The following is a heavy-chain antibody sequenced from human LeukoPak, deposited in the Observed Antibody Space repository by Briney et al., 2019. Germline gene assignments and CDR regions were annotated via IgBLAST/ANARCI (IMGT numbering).Heavy chain of an antibody. V-gene: IGHV3-7*05. J-gene: IGHJ3*01. D-gene: IGHD3-22*01. CDR1: GFTFSAHW. CDR2: IKQDGGEK. Sequence: GGSLRLFCAASGFTFSAHWRTWVRQAPGKELESVAQIKQDGGEKYYVDSVKGRFTISRDNAKNSLFLQMSSLRTEDTAVYYCAAEPAYYYDSRDAFDVWGQGTMVTVSS. CDR3: AAEPAYYYDSRDAFDV.